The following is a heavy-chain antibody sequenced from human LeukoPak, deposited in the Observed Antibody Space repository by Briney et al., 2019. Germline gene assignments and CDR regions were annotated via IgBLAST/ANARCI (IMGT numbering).Heavy chain of an antibody. CDR2: ISSSSSYI. D-gene: IGHD4-17*01. Sequence: GGSLRLSCAASGFPFSSYSMNWVRQAPGKGLEWVSSISSSSSYIYYADSVKGRFTISRDNAKNSLYLQMNSLRAEDTAVYYCAHSTVTTRYFQHWGQGTLVTVSS. CDR3: AHSTVTTRYFQH. V-gene: IGHV3-21*01. CDR1: GFPFSSYS. J-gene: IGHJ1*01.